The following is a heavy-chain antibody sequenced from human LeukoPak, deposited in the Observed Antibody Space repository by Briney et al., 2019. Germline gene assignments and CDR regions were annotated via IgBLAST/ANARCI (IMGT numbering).Heavy chain of an antibody. CDR1: GYTLTELS. Sequence: ASVKVSCKVSGYTLTELSMHWVRQAPGKGLEWMGGFDPEDGETIYAQKFQGRVTMTEDTSTDTAYMELSSLRSEDTAVYYCATKLPYCSSTSCRPPDAFDIWGQGTMVTVSS. J-gene: IGHJ3*02. D-gene: IGHD2-2*01. V-gene: IGHV1-24*01. CDR2: FDPEDGET. CDR3: ATKLPYCSSTSCRPPDAFDI.